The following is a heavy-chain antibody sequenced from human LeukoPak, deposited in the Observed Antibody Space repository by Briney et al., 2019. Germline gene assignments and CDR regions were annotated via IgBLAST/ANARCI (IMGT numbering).Heavy chain of an antibody. Sequence: GGSLRLSCAASGFTFSSYAMSWVRQAPGKGLEWVSAISGSGGSTYYADSVKGRFTISRDNSKNTLYLQMNSLRAEDTAVYYCARAIAVTPWYFDLWGRGTLVTVSS. CDR1: GFTFSSYA. J-gene: IGHJ2*01. CDR3: ARAIAVTPWYFDL. CDR2: ISGSGGST. V-gene: IGHV3-23*01. D-gene: IGHD6-19*01.